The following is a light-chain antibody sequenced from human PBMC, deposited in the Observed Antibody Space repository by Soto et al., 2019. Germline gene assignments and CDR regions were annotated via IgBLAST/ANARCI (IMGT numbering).Light chain of an antibody. CDR3: QHYNNWPFT. V-gene: IGKV3-15*01. Sequence: EIVMTQSPATLSVSPGERATLSCRASQSVSSNLAWYQQKPGQPPSLLIYGASARATGIPAWFSGSGSGTEFTLTISNLQSEDFAVYYCQHYNNWPFTFGQGTKLEIK. CDR1: QSVSSN. J-gene: IGKJ2*01. CDR2: GAS.